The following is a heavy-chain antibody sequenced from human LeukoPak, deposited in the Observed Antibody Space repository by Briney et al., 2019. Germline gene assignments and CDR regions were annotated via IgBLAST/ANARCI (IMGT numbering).Heavy chain of an antibody. D-gene: IGHD3-22*01. CDR2: ISGSGGST. J-gene: IGHJ3*02. CDR3: AKTGLDVVIVVVIGAFDI. Sequence: GGSLRLSCAASGFTFSNYRMNWVRQAPGKGLEWVSAISGSGGSTYYADSVKGRFTISRDNSKNTLYLQMNSLRAEDTAVYYCAKTGLDVVIVVVIGAFDIWGQGTMVTVSS. CDR1: GFTFSNYR. V-gene: IGHV3-23*01.